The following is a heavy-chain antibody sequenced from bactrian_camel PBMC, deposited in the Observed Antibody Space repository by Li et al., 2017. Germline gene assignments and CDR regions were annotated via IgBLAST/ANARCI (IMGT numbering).Heavy chain of an antibody. CDR3: ALSTYGGSSYGTDQWAYNY. Sequence: HVQLVESGGGLVQPGGSLRLSCAASGFTFSNYYMSWVRQAPGKGLEWVSSISTYGTYYADSVKGRFTITRDNAKKMVYLQMNSLKSEDTAVYYCALSTYGGSSYGTDQWAYNYWGQGTQVTVS. J-gene: IGHJ4*01. CDR2: ISTYGT. D-gene: IGHD6*01. CDR1: GFTFSNYY. V-gene: IGHV3-2*01.